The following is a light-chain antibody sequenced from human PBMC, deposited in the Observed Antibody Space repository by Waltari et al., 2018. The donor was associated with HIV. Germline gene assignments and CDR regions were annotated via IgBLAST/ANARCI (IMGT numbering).Light chain of an antibody. CDR3: ALWDDSLNGVL. CDR1: RSNLGRNT. V-gene: IGLV1-44*01. CDR2: SNN. J-gene: IGLJ2*01. Sequence: QSELSQPPSASGTPGQRVAISCSGRRSNLGRNTVTWYQQLPGTAPKLLIYSNNQRPSGVPDRFSGSKSGTSASLAITGLQSEDEADYYCALWDDSLNGVLFGGGTKLTVL.